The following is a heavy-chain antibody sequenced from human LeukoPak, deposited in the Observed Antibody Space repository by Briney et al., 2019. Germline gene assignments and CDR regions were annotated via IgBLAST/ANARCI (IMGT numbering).Heavy chain of an antibody. CDR3: ARDNWNPVRYYYGVDV. D-gene: IGHD1-20*01. V-gene: IGHV3-48*01. Sequence: GGSLRLSCAASGFTFSSYSMNWVRQAPGKGLEWVSYISSSSSTIYYADSVKGRFTISRDNAKNSLYLQMNSLRAEDTAVYYCARDNWNPVRYYYGVDVWGQGTTVTVSS. CDR1: GFTFSSYS. J-gene: IGHJ6*02. CDR2: ISSSSSTI.